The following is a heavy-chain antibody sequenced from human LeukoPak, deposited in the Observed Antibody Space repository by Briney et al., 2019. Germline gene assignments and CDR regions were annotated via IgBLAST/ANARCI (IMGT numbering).Heavy chain of an antibody. J-gene: IGHJ4*02. CDR1: GGSISSHY. D-gene: IGHD3-3*01. Sequence: SETLSLTCTVSGGSISSHYWSWIRQPPGKGLEWIGYIYYSGSTNYIPSLKSRVTISVDTSKNQFSLKLSSVTAADTAVYYCARDRRGDFWSGYYDYWGQGTLVTVSS. CDR2: IYYSGST. V-gene: IGHV4-59*11. CDR3: ARDRRGDFWSGYYDY.